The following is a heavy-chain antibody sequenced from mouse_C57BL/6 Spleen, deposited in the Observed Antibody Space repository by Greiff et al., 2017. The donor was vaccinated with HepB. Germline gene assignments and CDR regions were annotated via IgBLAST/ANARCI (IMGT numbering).Heavy chain of an antibody. CDR3: ARASGYYVALDY. V-gene: IGHV5-17*01. D-gene: IGHD2-3*01. J-gene: IGHJ2*01. CDR2: ISSGSSTI. CDR1: GFTFSDYG. Sequence: EVKLMESGGGLVKPGGSLKLSCAASGFTFSDYGMHWVRQAPEKGLEWVAYISSGSSTIYYADTVKGRFTISRDNAKNTLFLQMTSLRSEDTAMYYCARASGYYVALDYWGQGTTLTVSS.